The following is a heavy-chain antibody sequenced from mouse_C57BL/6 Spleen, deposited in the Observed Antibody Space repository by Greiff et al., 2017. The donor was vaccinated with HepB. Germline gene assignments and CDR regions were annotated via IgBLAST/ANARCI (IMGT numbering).Heavy chain of an antibody. J-gene: IGHJ4*01. Sequence: EVMLVESGGGLVKPGGSLKLSCAASGFTFSDYGMHWVRQAPEKGLEWVAYISSGSSTIYYADTVKGRFTISRDNAKNTLFLQMTSLRSEDTAMYYCARHYYYGSDAMDYWGQGTSVTVSS. CDR3: ARHYYYGSDAMDY. D-gene: IGHD1-1*01. V-gene: IGHV5-17*01. CDR2: ISSGSSTI. CDR1: GFTFSDYG.